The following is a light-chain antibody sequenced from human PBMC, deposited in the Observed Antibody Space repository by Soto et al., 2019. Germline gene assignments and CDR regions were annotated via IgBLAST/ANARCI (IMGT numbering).Light chain of an antibody. J-gene: IGKJ1*01. V-gene: IGKV3-15*01. Sequence: DIVLTQSPGTLSLSPQGKAPLSRRPCHSVRRNLAGYQPEPRQGSSLLRYGGSTRATGIPARFSGSGSGTEFTLTISSLQSEDFAVYYCQQYNNWPRTFGKGTKVDIK. CDR2: GGS. CDR3: QQYNNWPRT. CDR1: HSVRRN.